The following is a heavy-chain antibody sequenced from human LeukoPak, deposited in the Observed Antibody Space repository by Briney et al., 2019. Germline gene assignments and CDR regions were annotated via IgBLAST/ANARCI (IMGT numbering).Heavy chain of an antibody. CDR3: AKDPPMGTVGWNDAFDI. D-gene: IGHD4-23*01. Sequence: GGSLRLSCATSGFTFTTYNMNWVRQAPGKGLEWVSFISSSSSTIYYADSVKGRFTISRDNSKNTLYLQMNSLRAEDTAVYYCAKDPPMGTVGWNDAFDIWGQGTMVTVSS. CDR1: GFTFTTYN. J-gene: IGHJ3*02. V-gene: IGHV3-48*01. CDR2: ISSSSSTI.